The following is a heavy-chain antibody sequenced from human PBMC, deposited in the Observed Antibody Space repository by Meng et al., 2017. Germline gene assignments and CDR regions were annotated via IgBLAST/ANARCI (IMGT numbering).Heavy chain of an antibody. V-gene: IGHV3-30*01. D-gene: IGHD3-10*01. J-gene: IGHJ4*02. CDR1: GFTFSSYA. CDR2: ISYDGSNK. Sequence: VQLVEAGGGVVQPGRSLRISCAASGFTFSSYAMHWVRQAPGKGLEWVAVISYDGSNKYYADSVKGRFTISRDNSKNTLYLQMNSLRAEDTAVYYCASMGYWGQGTLVTVSS. CDR3: ASMGY.